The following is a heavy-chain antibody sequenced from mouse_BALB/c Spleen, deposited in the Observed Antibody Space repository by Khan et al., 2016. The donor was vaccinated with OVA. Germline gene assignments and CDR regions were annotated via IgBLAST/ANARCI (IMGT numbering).Heavy chain of an antibody. Sequence: EVQLVESGPGLVKPSQSLSLTCTVTGYSITSNYAWNWIRQFPGNKLEWMGYISYSDSTSYNPSLKSRISITRDTSQNQFFLQLNSVTTEDTATYYCGRGNYYGYYFDYRGQGTTLTVSS. CDR3: GRGNYYGYYFDY. V-gene: IGHV3-2*02. D-gene: IGHD1-1*01. CDR2: ISYSDST. J-gene: IGHJ2*01. CDR1: GYSITSNYA.